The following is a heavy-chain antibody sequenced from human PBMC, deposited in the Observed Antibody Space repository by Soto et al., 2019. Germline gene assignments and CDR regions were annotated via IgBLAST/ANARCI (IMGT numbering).Heavy chain of an antibody. Sequence: GGSLRLSCASSGFTFSDYYMSWNRHAPGKGLEWVSYISSSSSYTNYADSVKGRFTISRDNAKISLYLQMNSLRAEDTAVYYCARDSEDTAMVIGGMDVWGQGTTVTVSS. CDR1: GFTFSDYY. D-gene: IGHD5-18*01. CDR2: ISSSSSYT. V-gene: IGHV3-11*06. J-gene: IGHJ6*02. CDR3: ARDSEDTAMVIGGMDV.